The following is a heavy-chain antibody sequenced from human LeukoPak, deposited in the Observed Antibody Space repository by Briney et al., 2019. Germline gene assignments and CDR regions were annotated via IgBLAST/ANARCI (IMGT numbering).Heavy chain of an antibody. CDR1: GFTFSSYG. V-gene: IGHV3-30*02. D-gene: IGHD2-15*01. CDR3: VKVKDMTSWAFDY. J-gene: IGHJ4*02. Sequence: GGSLRLSCAASGFTFSSYGMHWVRQAPGKGLEWVAFIRYDGSNKYYADSVKGRFTISRDNSKNTVYLQMNSLKTEDTAVYYCVKVKDMTSWAFDYWGQGTLVTVSS. CDR2: IRYDGSNK.